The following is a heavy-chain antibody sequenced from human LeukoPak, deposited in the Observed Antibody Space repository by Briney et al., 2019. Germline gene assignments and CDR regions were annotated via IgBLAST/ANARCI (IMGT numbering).Heavy chain of an antibody. J-gene: IGHJ5*02. CDR3: AKELRQLGQKYNWFDP. V-gene: IGHV3-23*01. D-gene: IGHD6-6*01. CDR1: RFTFSSYA. Sequence: GASLRLSCAASRFTFSSYAMSWVRQAPGKGLEWVSAISGSGGSTYYADSVKGRFTISRDNSKNTLSLQMNSLRAEDTALYYCAKELRQLGQKYNWFDPWGQGTLVTVSS. CDR2: ISGSGGST.